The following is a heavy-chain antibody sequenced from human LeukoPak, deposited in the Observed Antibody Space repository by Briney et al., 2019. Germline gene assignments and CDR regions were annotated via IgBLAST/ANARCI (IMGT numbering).Heavy chain of an antibody. CDR3: ASRGSSGWYQGAFDY. Sequence: GGSLRLSCAVSGFTVINNYMTWVRQAPGKGLDWVSIIYGDGSTYYADSVKGRFTISRDSSKNTFYLQMNSLRTEGTAVYYCASRGSSGWYQGAFDYWGQGTLVTVSS. V-gene: IGHV3-66*01. CDR1: GFTVINNY. D-gene: IGHD6-19*01. J-gene: IGHJ4*02. CDR2: IYGDGST.